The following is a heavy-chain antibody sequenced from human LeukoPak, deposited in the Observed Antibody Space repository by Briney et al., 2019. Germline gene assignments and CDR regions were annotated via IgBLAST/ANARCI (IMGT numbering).Heavy chain of an antibody. CDR3: ARGPAYYYYGMDV. J-gene: IGHJ6*02. CDR2: INPNSGGT. V-gene: IGHV1-2*06. Sequence: ASVKVSCKASGYTFTDYYMHWVRQAPGQGLEWMGRINPNSGGTNYAQKFQGRVTMTRDTSISTAYMELSRLRSDDTAVYYCARGPAYYYYGMDVWGQGTTVTVSS. CDR1: GYTFTDYY.